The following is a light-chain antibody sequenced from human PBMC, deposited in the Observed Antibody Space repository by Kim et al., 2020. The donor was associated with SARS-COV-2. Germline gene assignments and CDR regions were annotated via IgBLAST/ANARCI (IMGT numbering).Light chain of an antibody. V-gene: IGLV1-44*01. CDR1: SSHIGSNT. J-gene: IGLJ3*02. Sequence: GQRVTISCSGSSSHIGSNTVNWYQHHPGTAPKLLIYSNNQRPSGVPDRFSGSKSGTSASLAISGLQSEDEADYYCAAWDDSLNGWVFGGGTQLTVL. CDR2: SNN. CDR3: AAWDDSLNGWV.